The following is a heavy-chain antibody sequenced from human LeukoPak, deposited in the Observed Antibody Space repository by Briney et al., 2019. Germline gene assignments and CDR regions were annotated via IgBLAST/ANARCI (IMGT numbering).Heavy chain of an antibody. CDR1: GYTFTSHD. J-gene: IGHJ5*02. V-gene: IGHV1-8*03. CDR3: ARGYCSSTRFHLDP. CDR2: MNPNSGNT. D-gene: IGHD2-2*01. Sequence: ASVKVSCKASGYTFTSHDINWVRQATGQGLEWMGWMNPNSGNTGYAQKFQGRVTITRNTSISTAYMELSSLRSEDTAVYYCARGYCSSTRFHLDPWGQGTLVTVSS.